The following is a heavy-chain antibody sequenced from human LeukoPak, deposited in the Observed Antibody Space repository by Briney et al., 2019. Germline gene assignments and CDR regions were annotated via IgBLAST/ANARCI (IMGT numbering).Heavy chain of an antibody. CDR3: AKGGGWLYYFDY. V-gene: IGHV3-23*01. Sequence: PGGSLRLSCAASGFTFSNFAMNWVRQAPGEGLEWVSAISGSDGITYYVDSVKGRFTISRDNSKNTLYLQMNSLRAEDTAVYYCAKGGGWLYYFDYWGQGTLVTVSS. CDR1: GFTFSNFA. D-gene: IGHD6-19*01. CDR2: ISGSDGIT. J-gene: IGHJ4*02.